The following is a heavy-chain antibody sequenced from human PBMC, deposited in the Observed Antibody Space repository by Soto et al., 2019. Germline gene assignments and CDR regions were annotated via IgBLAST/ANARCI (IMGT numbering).Heavy chain of an antibody. CDR1: GGTFSSYA. CDR2: IIPIFGTA. V-gene: IGHV1-69*13. D-gene: IGHD2-2*01. CDR3: ARDDCSSTSCYFGFYYCYGMDV. J-gene: IGHJ6*02. Sequence: SVKVSCKASGGTFSSYAISWVRQAPGQGLEWMGGIIPIFGTANYEQKFQGRVTITADESTSTAYMELSSLRSEDTAVYYCARDDCSSTSCYFGFYYCYGMDVWGQGTTVTVSS.